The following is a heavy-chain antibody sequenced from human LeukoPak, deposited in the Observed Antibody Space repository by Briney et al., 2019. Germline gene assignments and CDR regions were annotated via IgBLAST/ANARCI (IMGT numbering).Heavy chain of an antibody. CDR2: INHSGST. J-gene: IGHJ4*02. D-gene: IGHD2-15*01. CDR3: VRGPPLPGGGSCYDY. Sequence: PSETLSLTCAVYGGSFSGYYWSWIRQPPGKGLEWIGEINHSGSTNYNPSLKSRVTISVDTSKNQFSLKLSSVTAADTAVYYCVRGPPLPGGGSCYDYWGQGTLVTVSS. CDR1: GGSFSGYY. V-gene: IGHV4-34*01.